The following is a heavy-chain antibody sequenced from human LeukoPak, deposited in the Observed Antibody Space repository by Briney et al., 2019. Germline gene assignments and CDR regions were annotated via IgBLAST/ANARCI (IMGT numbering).Heavy chain of an antibody. CDR1: GFTISSYW. V-gene: IGHV3-7*01. CDR3: ARDGSGEWPIGY. J-gene: IGHJ4*02. CDR2: IKYDGSEK. Sequence: GGSLRLSCAASGFTISSYWMNWVRQAPGKGLEWVANIKYDGSEKYCVDSVKGRFTISRDNAKNSLYLQMNSLRVEDTAVYYCARDGSGEWPIGYWGQGTLVTVSS. D-gene: IGHD3-10*01.